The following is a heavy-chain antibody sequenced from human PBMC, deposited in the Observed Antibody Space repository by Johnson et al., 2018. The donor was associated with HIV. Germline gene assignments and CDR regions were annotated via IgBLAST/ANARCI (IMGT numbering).Heavy chain of an antibody. CDR2: IWYDGSNK. Sequence: QVQLVESGGGVVQPGRSLRLSCAASGFTFSSYGMHWVRQAPGKGLEWVAVIWYDGSNKYYADSVKGRFTISRDISKNTLYLQMNSLRAEDTAVYYCAKDGAKYYYDSSGYRDAFDIWGQGTMVTVSS. CDR3: AKDGAKYYYDSSGYRDAFDI. CDR1: GFTFSSYG. D-gene: IGHD3-22*01. V-gene: IGHV3-33*06. J-gene: IGHJ3*02.